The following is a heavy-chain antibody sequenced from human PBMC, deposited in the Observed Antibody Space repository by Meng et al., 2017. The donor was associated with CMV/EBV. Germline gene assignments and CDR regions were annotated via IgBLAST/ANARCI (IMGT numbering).Heavy chain of an antibody. V-gene: IGHV3-48*01. CDR1: GFTFSSYS. J-gene: IGHJ3*02. D-gene: IGHD2/OR15-2a*01. CDR3: ARESPIGVDI. CDR2: ISSSSSTI. Sequence: RLSCAASGFTFSSYSMNWVRQAPGKGLEWVSYISSSSSTIYYADSVKGQFTISRDNAKNSLYLQMNSLRAEDTAVYYCARESPIGVDIWGQGTMVTVSS.